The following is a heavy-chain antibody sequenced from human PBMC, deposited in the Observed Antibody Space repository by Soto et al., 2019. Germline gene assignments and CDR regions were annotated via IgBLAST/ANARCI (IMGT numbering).Heavy chain of an antibody. V-gene: IGHV3-7*05. CDR2: INDDGSER. CDR1: GFTFSTHW. J-gene: IGHJ4*02. CDR3: AKDVR. Sequence: EVQLVESGGGLVQPGGSLRLSCAASGFTFSTHWMSWVRQAPGKGLEWVANINDDGSERNYADSVRGRFSVSRDNAKNSLFLQMNRLRVEDTALYYCAKDVRWGQGTQVTVSS.